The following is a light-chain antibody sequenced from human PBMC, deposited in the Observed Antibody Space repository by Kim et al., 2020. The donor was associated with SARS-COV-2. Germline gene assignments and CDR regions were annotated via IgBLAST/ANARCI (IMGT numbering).Light chain of an antibody. CDR3: QQSYSLPLT. V-gene: IGKV1-12*01. Sequence: ASMGDRVTIACRTKQPISTWLAWYQQKPGKAPKLLVYAASDLQSGVPSRFSRSGSGTEFTLTINGLQPEDVATYSCQQSYSLPLTFGPGTKVDIK. CDR2: AAS. J-gene: IGKJ3*01. CDR1: QPISTW.